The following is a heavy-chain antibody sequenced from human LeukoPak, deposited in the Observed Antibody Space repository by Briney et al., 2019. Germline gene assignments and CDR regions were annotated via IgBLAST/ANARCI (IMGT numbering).Heavy chain of an antibody. D-gene: IGHD2-2*01. CDR3: ARRKDYCSSISCEIFDF. CDR2: IYPGDSDT. V-gene: IGHV5-51*01. CDR1: GYSFTTHW. Sequence: GESLKISCQGSGYSFTTHWIAWVRQMPGKSLEWMGVIYPGDSDTRYSPSFQGQVTISADKSVGTAYLQWSSLKASDTAMYYCARRKDYCSSISCEIFDFWGQGTLVTVSS. J-gene: IGHJ4*02.